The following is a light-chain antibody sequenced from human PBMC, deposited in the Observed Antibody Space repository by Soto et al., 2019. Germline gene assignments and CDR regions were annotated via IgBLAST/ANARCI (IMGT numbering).Light chain of an antibody. CDR2: LAS. CDR3: QQLNSYPIT. V-gene: IGKV1-9*01. Sequence: DIQLTQSPSFLSASVGDRVAITCRASQGISSYLAWYQQKPGKAPKLLIHLASTLQSGVPSRFSGSGSGTEFTLTISSLQPEDFATYYCQQLNSYPITSGQGTRLEIK. CDR1: QGISSY. J-gene: IGKJ5*01.